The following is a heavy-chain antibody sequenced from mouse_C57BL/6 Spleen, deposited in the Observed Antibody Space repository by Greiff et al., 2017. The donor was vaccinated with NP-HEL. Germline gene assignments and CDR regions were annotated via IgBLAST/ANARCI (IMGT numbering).Heavy chain of an antibody. CDR1: GFTFSDYG. CDR2: ISSGSSTI. V-gene: IGHV5-17*01. D-gene: IGHD2-5*01. Sequence: EVKVVESGGGLVKPGGSLKLSCAASGFTFSDYGMHWVRQAPEKGLEWVAYISSGSSTIYYADTVKGRFTISRDNAKNTLFLQMTSLRSEDTAMYYCARNYYSNYYFDYWGQGTTLTVSS. J-gene: IGHJ2*01. CDR3: ARNYYSNYYFDY.